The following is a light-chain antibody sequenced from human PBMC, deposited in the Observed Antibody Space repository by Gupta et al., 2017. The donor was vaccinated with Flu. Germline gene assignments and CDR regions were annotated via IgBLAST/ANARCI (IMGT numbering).Light chain of an antibody. Sequence: SSGSIASNYVQWYQQRPGSSPTTGIYEDRKRPSGVPDRFSGSIDSSSNSASLTISGLKTEDEADYYCQSYDTNNQVFGGGTKLTVL. CDR2: EDR. J-gene: IGLJ3*02. V-gene: IGLV6-57*01. CDR1: SGSIASNY. CDR3: QSYDTNNQV.